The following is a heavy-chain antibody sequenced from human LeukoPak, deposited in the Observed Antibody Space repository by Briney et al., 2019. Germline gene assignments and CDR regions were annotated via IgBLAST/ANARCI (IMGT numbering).Heavy chain of an antibody. CDR3: ARDTKLGYCSSTSCPDAFDI. D-gene: IGHD2-2*01. V-gene: IGHV1-18*01. J-gene: IGHJ3*02. CDR2: ISAYNGNT. Sequence: ASVKVSCKASGYTFTSYGISWVRQAPGHGLEWMGWISAYNGNTNYAQKLQGRVTMTTDTSTSTAYMELRSLRSDDTAVYYCARDTKLGYCSSTSCPDAFDIWGQGTMVTVSS. CDR1: GYTFTSYG.